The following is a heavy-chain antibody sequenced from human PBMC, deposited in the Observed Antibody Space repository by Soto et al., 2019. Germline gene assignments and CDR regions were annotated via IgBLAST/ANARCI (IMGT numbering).Heavy chain of an antibody. D-gene: IGHD3-10*01. CDR1: VYTFTSYD. CDR3: ARPAYGSGSGAWFDP. CDR2: MNPNSGNT. J-gene: IGHJ5*02. V-gene: IGHV1-8*01. Sequence: QVQLVQSGAEVKKPGASVKVSCKASVYTFTSYDINWGRQATGQGLEWMGWMNPNSGNTGYAQKFQGRVTRTRNTSISTGYRERGSLRSEDTAVYYCARPAYGSGSGAWFDPWGQGTLVTVSS.